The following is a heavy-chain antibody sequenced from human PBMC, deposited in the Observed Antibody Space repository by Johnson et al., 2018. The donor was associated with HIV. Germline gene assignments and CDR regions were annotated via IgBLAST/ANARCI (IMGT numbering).Heavy chain of an antibody. D-gene: IGHD6-19*01. J-gene: IGHJ3*02. V-gene: IGHV3-20*04. CDR1: GFTFSDYY. CDR2: INWNGGST. CDR3: AKEASGWYHAGDAFDI. Sequence: VQLVESGGGSVKPGGSLRLSCAASGFTFSDYYMSWIRQAPGKGLEWVSGINWNGGSTGYGDSGKGRFTISRDNAKHSLYLQMNKLRAEYTAVYYCAKEASGWYHAGDAFDIWGQGTMVTVSS.